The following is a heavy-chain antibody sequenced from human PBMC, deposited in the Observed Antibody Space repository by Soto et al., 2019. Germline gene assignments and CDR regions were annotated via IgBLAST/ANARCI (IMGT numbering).Heavy chain of an antibody. CDR3: AFLPYYDFLTGYYTPLIDYVMAV. J-gene: IGHJ6*02. D-gene: IGHD3-9*01. CDR1: RLTFSNYA. V-gene: IGHV3-21*06. CDR2: ISSSSSYI. Sequence: GGSLRLSCVISRLTFSNYALNWVRQAPGKGLEWVSSISSSSSYIYYADSVKGRFTISRDNAKNSLYLQMNSLRAEDTAVYYSAFLPYYDFLTGYYTPLIDYVMAVWGQGTTVTVSS.